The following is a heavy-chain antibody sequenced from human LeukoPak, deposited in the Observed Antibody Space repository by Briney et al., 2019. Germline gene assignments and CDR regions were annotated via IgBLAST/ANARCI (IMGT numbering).Heavy chain of an antibody. CDR2: IYYSGST. J-gene: IGHJ6*02. D-gene: IGHD2-21*02. CDR3: ARGGDPQYYYFGMDV. Sequence: SETLSLTCTVSGGSISSYFWSWIRQPPGKGLEWIGYIYYSGSTNYNPSLKSRVTISGDTSKNQSSLRLSSVTAADTAVYYCARGGDPQYYYFGMDVWGQGTTVTVSS. V-gene: IGHV4-59*01. CDR1: GGSISSYF.